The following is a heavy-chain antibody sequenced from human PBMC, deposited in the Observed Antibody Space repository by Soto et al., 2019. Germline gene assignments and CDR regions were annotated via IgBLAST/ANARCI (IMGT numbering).Heavy chain of an antibody. V-gene: IGHV5-51*01. D-gene: IGHD3-10*01. CDR3: ARATMVRGVIIPTFDP. CDR1: GYSFTSYW. CDR2: IYPGDSDT. Sequence: GESLKISCKGSGYSFTSYWIGWVRQMPGKGLEWMGIIYPGDSDTRYSPSFQGQVTISADKSISTAYLQWSSLKASDTAMYYCARATMVRGVIIPTFDPWGQGTLVTVSS. J-gene: IGHJ5*02.